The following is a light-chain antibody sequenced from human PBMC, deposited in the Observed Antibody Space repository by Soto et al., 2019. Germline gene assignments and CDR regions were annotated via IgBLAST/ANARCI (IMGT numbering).Light chain of an antibody. J-gene: IGKJ4*01. V-gene: IGKV3-15*01. CDR2: GAS. CDR3: QQYDSWPPLS. CDR1: QSVSIN. Sequence: EIVMTQSPATLSVSPGERATLSCRASQSVSINLAWYQQKPGQPPRLLIYGASTRATGVPARLSASGSGTDFTLTITSLQSGDSGVYFCQQYDSWPPLSFGGGTKVDIK.